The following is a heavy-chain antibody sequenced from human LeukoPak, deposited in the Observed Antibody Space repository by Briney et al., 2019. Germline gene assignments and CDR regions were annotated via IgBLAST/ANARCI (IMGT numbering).Heavy chain of an antibody. CDR2: INPNSGGT. J-gene: IGHJ4*02. CDR1: GYTFTGYY. CDR3: ARDRVSHYDILIGPGPHDY. D-gene: IGHD3-9*01. V-gene: IGHV1-2*02. Sequence: ASVKVSCKASGYTFTGYYMHWVRQAPGQGLEWMGWINPNSGGTNYAQKFQGRVTMTRDTSISTAYMELSRLRSDDTAVYYCARDRVSHYDILIGPGPHDYWGQGTLVTVSS.